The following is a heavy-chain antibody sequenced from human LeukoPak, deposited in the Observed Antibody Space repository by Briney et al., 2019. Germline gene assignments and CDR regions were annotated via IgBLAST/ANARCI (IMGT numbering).Heavy chain of an antibody. D-gene: IGHD3-22*01. CDR1: GGTFSSYA. J-gene: IGHJ3*02. V-gene: IGHV1-69*13. Sequence: SVKASCKASGGTFSSYAISWVRQAPGQGLEWMGGIIPIFGTANYAQKFQGRVTITADESTSTAYMELSSLRSEDTAVYYCASNYYDSSGYYPYDAFDIWGQGTMVTVSS. CDR2: IIPIFGTA. CDR3: ASNYYDSSGYYPYDAFDI.